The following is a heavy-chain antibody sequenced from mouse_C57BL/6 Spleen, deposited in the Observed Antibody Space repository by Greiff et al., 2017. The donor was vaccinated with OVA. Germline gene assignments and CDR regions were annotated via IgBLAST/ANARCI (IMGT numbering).Heavy chain of an antibody. Sequence: QVQLQQSGAELARPGASVKMSCKASGYTFTSYTMHWVKQRPGQGLEWIGYINPSSGYTKYNQKFKDKATLTADKSSSTAYMQLSSLTSEDYAVYYCAREELGHFDVWGTGTTVTVSS. CDR3: AREELGHFDV. CDR2: INPSSGYT. CDR1: GYTFTSYT. D-gene: IGHD4-1*01. J-gene: IGHJ1*03. V-gene: IGHV1-4*01.